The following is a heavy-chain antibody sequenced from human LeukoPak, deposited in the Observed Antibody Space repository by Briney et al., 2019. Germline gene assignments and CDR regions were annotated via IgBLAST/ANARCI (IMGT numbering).Heavy chain of an antibody. CDR1: GGSLRSYY. D-gene: IGHD3-22*01. J-gene: IGHJ4*02. V-gene: IGHV4-59*08. CDR2: IYYSGST. CDR3: ARRGFYGSSFNFDY. Sequence: SETPSLTCTVSGGSLRSYYWRWIRQPPGKGLEWVGYIYYSGSTNYNPSLKSRVTISVDTSKNQFSLKLSSVTVADTAVYYCARRGFYGSSFNFDYWGQGTLVTVSS.